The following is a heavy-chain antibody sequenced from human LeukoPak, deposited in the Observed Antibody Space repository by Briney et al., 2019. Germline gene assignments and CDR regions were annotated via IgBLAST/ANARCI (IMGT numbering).Heavy chain of an antibody. Sequence: GGSLRLSCAASGFTFSSYSMNWVRQAPGKGLEWVSYISSSSTIYYADSVKGRFTISRDNAKNSLYLQMNSLRAEDTAVYYCARVLVRGVIPNYWGQGTLVTVSS. V-gene: IGHV3-48*04. J-gene: IGHJ4*02. CDR1: GFTFSSYS. CDR3: ARVLVRGVIPNY. D-gene: IGHD3-10*01. CDR2: ISSSSTI.